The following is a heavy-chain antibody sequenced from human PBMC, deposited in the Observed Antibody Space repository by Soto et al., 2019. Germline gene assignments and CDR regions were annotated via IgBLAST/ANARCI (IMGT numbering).Heavy chain of an antibody. Sequence: EVQLVESGGGLVQPGGSLRLSCAASGFTFSSYSMHWVRQAPGKGLGWVSYISSSSSTIYYADSVKGRFTISRDNAKNSLYLQMNSLRTEDTAVYYCAREGWPFDYWGQGTLVTVSS. CDR3: AREGWPFDY. J-gene: IGHJ4*02. CDR2: ISSSSSTI. CDR1: GFTFSSYS. V-gene: IGHV3-48*01.